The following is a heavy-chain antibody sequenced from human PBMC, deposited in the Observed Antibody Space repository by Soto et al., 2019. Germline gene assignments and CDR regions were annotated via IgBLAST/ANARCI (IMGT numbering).Heavy chain of an antibody. V-gene: IGHV3-48*02. CDR1: GFTFSSYS. D-gene: IGHD6-19*01. CDR3: ASGQWLVQGVSGFDP. CDR2: ISSSSSTI. J-gene: IGHJ5*02. Sequence: GGSLRLSCAASGFTFSSYSMNWVRQAQGKGLEWVSYISSSSSTIYYADSVKGRFTISRDNAKNSLYLQMNSLRDEDTAVYYCASGQWLVQGVSGFDPWGQGTLVTVSS.